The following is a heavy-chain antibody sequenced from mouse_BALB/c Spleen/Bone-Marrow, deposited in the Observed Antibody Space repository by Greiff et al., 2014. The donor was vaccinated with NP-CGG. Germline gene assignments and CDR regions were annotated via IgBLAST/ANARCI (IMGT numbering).Heavy chain of an antibody. J-gene: IGHJ3*01. V-gene: IGHV1-22*01. CDR1: GYSFTEYT. D-gene: IGHD1-1*01. CDR3: ARDWYYYGSSSAWFAH. CDR2: ISPNNGGT. Sequence: EVQLLQSGPELVKPGASVKISCQTSGYSFTEYTMHWVKESHGKSLEWMGSISPNNGGTSYKPKFKDKATLTVDKSTSTGHMKLRSLTSEDSAVYYCARDWYYYGSSSAWFAHWGQGTLVTVSA.